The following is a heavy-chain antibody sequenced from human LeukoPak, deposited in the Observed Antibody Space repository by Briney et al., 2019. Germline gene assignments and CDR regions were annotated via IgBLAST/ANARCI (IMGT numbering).Heavy chain of an antibody. Sequence: GGSLRLSCAASGFTFSGDWMHWVRQAPGKGLVWVSHVSSAGYTTRYADSVKGRFTISRDNAKNALYLQMNSLRAEDTAVYYCAREQGALDSWGQGTLVTVSS. CDR1: GFTFSGDW. CDR3: AREQGALDS. CDR2: VSSAGYTT. V-gene: IGHV3-74*01. J-gene: IGHJ4*02.